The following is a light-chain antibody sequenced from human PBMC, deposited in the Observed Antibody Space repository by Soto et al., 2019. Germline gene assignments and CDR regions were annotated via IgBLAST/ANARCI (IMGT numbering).Light chain of an antibody. CDR3: QQLKSYPPT. V-gene: IGKV1-9*01. J-gene: IGKJ1*01. CDR1: QGISSY. Sequence: IQLTQSPSSLSASVGDRVTITCRASQGISSYLAWYQQKPGKAPKLLIYAASTLQSGVPLRFSGSGSGTDFTLTISSLQPEYFATYYCQQLKSYPPTFGQGTKVEIK. CDR2: AAS.